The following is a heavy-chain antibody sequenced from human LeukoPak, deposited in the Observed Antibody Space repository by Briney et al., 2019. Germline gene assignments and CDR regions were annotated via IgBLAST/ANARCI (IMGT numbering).Heavy chain of an antibody. CDR2: IYYSGST. Sequence: SETLSLTCTVSGGSISSSTYYWGWIRQPPGKGLEWIGSIYYSGSTYSNPSLKSRVAISVDTSKNQFSLKLTSVTAADTAVYCTRAASSGPLFTYHMDVWGKGTTVTVSS. V-gene: IGHV4-39*07. CDR1: GGSISSSTYY. CDR3: RAASSGPLFTYHMDV. J-gene: IGHJ6*03. D-gene: IGHD3-22*01.